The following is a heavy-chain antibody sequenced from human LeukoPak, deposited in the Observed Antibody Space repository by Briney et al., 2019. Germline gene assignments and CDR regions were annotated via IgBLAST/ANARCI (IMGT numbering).Heavy chain of an antibody. CDR3: AKDKTRVGANRRYFDY. CDR2: ISGSGGST. V-gene: IGHV3-23*01. D-gene: IGHD1-26*01. Sequence: GGSLRLSCAVSGFTFSSYAMSWVRQAPGKGLEWVSAISGSGGSTYYADSVKGRFTISRDNSKNTLYLQMNSLRAEDTAVYYCAKDKTRVGANRRYFDYWGQGTLVTVSS. J-gene: IGHJ4*02. CDR1: GFTFSSYA.